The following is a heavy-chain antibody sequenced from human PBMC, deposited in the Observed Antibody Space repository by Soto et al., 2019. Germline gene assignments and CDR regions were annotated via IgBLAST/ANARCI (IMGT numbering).Heavy chain of an antibody. Sequence: SXRLSFASPGLTFSSYSMTWFLQAPGKGLEWLSVISSTGSTYFADYVKGRFTISRDNSKNTLSLQMHSLRVDDTAVYYCAKVGSSAWYHNSYFDSWGQGTLVTVSS. CDR1: GLTFSSYS. CDR3: AKVGSSAWYHNSYFDS. CDR2: ISSTGST. J-gene: IGHJ4*02. D-gene: IGHD6-19*01. V-gene: IGHV3-23*01.